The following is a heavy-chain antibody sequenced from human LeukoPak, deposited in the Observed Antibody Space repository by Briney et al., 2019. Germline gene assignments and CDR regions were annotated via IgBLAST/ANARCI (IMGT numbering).Heavy chain of an antibody. CDR1: GYTFTIYY. V-gene: IGHV1-46*01. CDR2: INPSGGST. Sequence: ASVKVSFKASGYTFTIYYMHWVRQAPGQGLEWMGIINPSGGSTSYAQKFQGRVTITREMSTRTVYMELSSLRSEDTAVYYCARGLEYSSSSDYWGQGTLVTVSS. J-gene: IGHJ4*02. CDR3: ARGLEYSSSSDY. D-gene: IGHD6-6*01.